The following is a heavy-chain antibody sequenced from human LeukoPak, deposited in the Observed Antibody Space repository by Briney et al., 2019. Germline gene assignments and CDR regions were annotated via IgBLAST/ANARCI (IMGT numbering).Heavy chain of an antibody. J-gene: IGHJ4*02. V-gene: IGHV3-7*01. CDR1: GFTFSFYW. Sequence: GGSLRLSCAASGFTFSFYWMSWVRQAPGKGLEWVANMNRDGSEINYVDSVRGRFSISRDNAKNSLYLQMNSLRAEDTAVYFCARDLGFSTFDNWGQGTLVTVSS. CDR2: MNRDGSEI. D-gene: IGHD2/OR15-2a*01. CDR3: ARDLGFSTFDN.